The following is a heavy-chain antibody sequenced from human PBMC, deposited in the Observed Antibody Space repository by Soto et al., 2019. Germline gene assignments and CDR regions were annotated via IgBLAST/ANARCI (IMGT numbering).Heavy chain of an antibody. J-gene: IGHJ6*02. D-gene: IGHD3-22*01. CDR2: IHNSGRT. CDR1: GGSISSGDYY. Sequence: SETLSLTCTVSGGSISSGDYYWSWIRQPPEKGLEWIGYIHNSGRTYYNPSLRGGLSISVDTSKTQFSLKLTSVTAADTAVYYCARERLGADSSGDYWNYMDVWGQGTTVTVSS. CDR3: ARERLGADSSGDYWNYMDV. V-gene: IGHV4-30-4*01.